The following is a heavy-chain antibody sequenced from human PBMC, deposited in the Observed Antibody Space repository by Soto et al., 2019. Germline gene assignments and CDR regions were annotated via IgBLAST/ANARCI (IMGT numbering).Heavy chain of an antibody. CDR3: ARQIAAAGTGWFDP. CDR1: GGSISSYY. J-gene: IGHJ5*02. V-gene: IGHV4-4*07. D-gene: IGHD6-13*01. CDR2: IYTSGST. Sequence: SETLSLTCTVSGGSISSYYWSWIRQPAGKGLEWIGRIYTSGSTNYNPSLKSRVTMSVDTSKNQFSLKLSSVTAADMAVYYCARQIAAAGTGWFDPWGQGTLVTVSS.